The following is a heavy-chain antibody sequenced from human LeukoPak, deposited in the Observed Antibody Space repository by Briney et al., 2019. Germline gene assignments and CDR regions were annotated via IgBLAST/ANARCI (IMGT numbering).Heavy chain of an antibody. CDR3: ARLSVYYYDSSGYYWDAAFDI. CDR1: GGSISSYY. CDR2: IYYSGST. D-gene: IGHD3-22*01. Sequence: PSETLSLTCTVSGGSISSYYWSWIRQPPGKGLEWIGYIYYSGSTNYNPSLKSRVTISVDTSKNQFSLKLSSVTAADTAVYYCARLSVYYYDSSGYYWDAAFDIWGQGTMVTVSS. V-gene: IGHV4-59*01. J-gene: IGHJ3*02.